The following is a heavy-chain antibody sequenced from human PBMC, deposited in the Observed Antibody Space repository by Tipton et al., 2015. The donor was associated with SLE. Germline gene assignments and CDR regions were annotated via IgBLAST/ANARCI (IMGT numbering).Heavy chain of an antibody. D-gene: IGHD3-22*01. Sequence: SLRLSCAASGFTFSSYAMHWVRQAPGKGLEWVAVISYDGSNKYYADSVKGRFTISRDNSKNTLYLQMNSLRAEDTAVYYCASELSGYPFDYWGQGTLVTVSS. CDR2: ISYDGSNK. CDR3: ASELSGYPFDY. J-gene: IGHJ4*02. CDR1: GFTFSSYA. V-gene: IGHV3-30*04.